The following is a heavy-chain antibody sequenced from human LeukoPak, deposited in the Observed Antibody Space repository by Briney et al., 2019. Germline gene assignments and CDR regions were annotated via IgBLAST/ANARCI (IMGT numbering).Heavy chain of an antibody. Sequence: PGGSLRLSCAGSGFTFSNSDMSWVRQAPGKGLEWVATINTSGGTTYYADSVKGQFTISRDNSRNTLYLQMNSLRAEDTAVYYCAKVRYTYGPFYDFWGQGTLVTVSS. D-gene: IGHD5-18*01. CDR1: GFTFSNSD. J-gene: IGHJ4*02. CDR3: AKVRYTYGPFYDF. CDR2: INTSGGTT. V-gene: IGHV3-23*01.